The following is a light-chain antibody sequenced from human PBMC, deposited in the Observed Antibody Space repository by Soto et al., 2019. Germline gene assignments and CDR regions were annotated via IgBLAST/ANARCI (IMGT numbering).Light chain of an antibody. CDR3: AAWDDSLNGPV. V-gene: IGLV1-44*01. J-gene: IGLJ2*01. CDR1: SSNIGSNS. Sequence: QSVPTQPPSASAAPGQRVTISCSGGSSNIGSNSVSWYQQLPGTAPKLLIYTNYQRPSGVPDRFSASKSGTSASLALSGLQSEDEADYYCAAWDDSLNGPVFGGGTKLTVL. CDR2: TNY.